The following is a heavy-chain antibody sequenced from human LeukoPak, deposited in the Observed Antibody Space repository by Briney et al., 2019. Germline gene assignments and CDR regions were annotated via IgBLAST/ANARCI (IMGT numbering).Heavy chain of an antibody. CDR1: RLFLNTYS. Sequence: PGGSVRLSLAASRLFLNTYSMNGVGPAPGRGLEWVSYISSGSTYIYYADSVKGRFTISRDNGKNSLYLQMNSLRAEDTAVYYCARKGYYASSGYLGYFQHWGQGTLVTVSS. CDR2: ISSGSTYI. CDR3: ARKGYYASSGYLGYFQH. V-gene: IGHV3-21*01. J-gene: IGHJ1*01. D-gene: IGHD3-22*01.